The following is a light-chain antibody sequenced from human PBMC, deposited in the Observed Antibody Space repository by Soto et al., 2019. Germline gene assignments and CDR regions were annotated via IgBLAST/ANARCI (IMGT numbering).Light chain of an antibody. CDR1: QDISNY. V-gene: IGKV1-33*01. CDR3: QQYDNLPFT. CDR2: DAS. J-gene: IGKJ3*01. Sequence: DIQMTQSPSSLSASVGDRVIITCQASQDISNYLNWYQQKPGKAPKLLIYDASNLETGVPSRFSGSGSGTDFTFTISSLQPEDIETYYCQQYDNLPFTFGPGTKVDIK.